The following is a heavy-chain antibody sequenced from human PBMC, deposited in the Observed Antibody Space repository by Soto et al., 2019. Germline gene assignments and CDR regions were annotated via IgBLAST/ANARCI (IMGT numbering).Heavy chain of an antibody. CDR1: TFTFSTWA. CDR3: AKEGTRASFDS. V-gene: IGHV3-30*18. Sequence: ESGGGVVQPGRSLRLSCAASTFTFSTWAMHWVRQAPGKGLEWLSVISYDGGTKYYADSVKGRYTISRDNSKNTVYLQMNNLRAEDTAIYYCAKEGTRASFDSWGQGTLVAVSS. CDR2: ISYDGGTK. J-gene: IGHJ4*02.